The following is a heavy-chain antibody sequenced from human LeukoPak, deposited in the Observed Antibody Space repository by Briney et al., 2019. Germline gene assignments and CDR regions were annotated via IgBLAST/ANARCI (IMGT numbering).Heavy chain of an antibody. CDR1: GYTFTNYG. CDR3: ARVPSGGSEYFHH. D-gene: IGHD3-16*01. CDR2: INPYTANT. V-gene: IGHV1-18*04. J-gene: IGHJ1*01. Sequence: VASVKVSCKTSGYTFTNYGISWVRQAPGQGLEWMGWINPYTANTNSAQKLRDRVTLTTDTSTSIAYMELRSLRSDDTAVYYCARVPSGGSEYFHHWGQGTLVTVSS.